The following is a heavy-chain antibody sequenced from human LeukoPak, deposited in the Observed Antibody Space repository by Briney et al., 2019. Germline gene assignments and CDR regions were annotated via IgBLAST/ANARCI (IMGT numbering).Heavy chain of an antibody. D-gene: IGHD3-10*01. CDR1: GYTFTNYA. Sequence: ASVKVSCKASGYTFTNYAIHWVRQAPGQRLEWMGWINAGNGNTEYSQRFQGRVTITRDTSASTAYMELSSLRSEDTTVYYCARFSGSQGLDYWGQGTLVTVSS. CDR2: INAGNGNT. J-gene: IGHJ4*02. V-gene: IGHV1-3*01. CDR3: ARFSGSQGLDY.